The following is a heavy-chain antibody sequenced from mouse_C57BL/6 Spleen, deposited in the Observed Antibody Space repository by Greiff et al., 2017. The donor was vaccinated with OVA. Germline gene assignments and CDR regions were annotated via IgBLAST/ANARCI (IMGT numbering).Heavy chain of an antibody. CDR1: GYAFSSYW. CDR2: IYPGDGDT. J-gene: IGHJ4*01. D-gene: IGHD2-10*01. Sequence: QVQLQQSGAELVKPGASVKISCKASGYAFSSYWMNWVKQRPGKGLEWIGQIYPGDGDTNYNGKFKGKATLTADKSSSTAYMQLSSLTSEDSAVYFCASQVLLLVYYAMDYWGQGTSVTVSS. CDR3: ASQVLLLVYYAMDY. V-gene: IGHV1-80*01.